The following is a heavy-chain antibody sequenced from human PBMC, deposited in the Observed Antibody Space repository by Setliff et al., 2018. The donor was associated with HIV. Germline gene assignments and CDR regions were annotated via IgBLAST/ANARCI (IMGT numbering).Heavy chain of an antibody. CDR2: LWFDGSKK. V-gene: IGHV3-30*02. Sequence: PGGSLRLSCAASGFTLRSYGMHWVRQAPGKGLEWVTVLWFDGSKKYYADSVKGRFTISRDNSKNTLYLQMNSLTAEDTAVYYCAKDRSNIVATIADYWGQGTLVTVSS. CDR3: AKDRSNIVATIADY. J-gene: IGHJ4*02. CDR1: GFTLRSYG. D-gene: IGHD5-12*01.